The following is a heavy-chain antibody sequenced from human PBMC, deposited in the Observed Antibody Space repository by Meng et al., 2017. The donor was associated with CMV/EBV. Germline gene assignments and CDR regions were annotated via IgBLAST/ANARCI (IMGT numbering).Heavy chain of an antibody. D-gene: IGHD6-13*01. V-gene: IGHV3-30-3*01. CDR2: ISYDGSNK. J-gene: IGHJ4*02. CDR3: ASLTRSSSSKGFGY. Sequence: GGSLRLSCAASGFTFSSYAMHWVRQAPGKGLEWVAVISYDGSNKYYADSVKGRFTISRDNSKNTLYLQMNSLRAEDTAVYYCASLTRSSSSKGFGYWGQGTLVTVSS. CDR1: GFTFSSYA.